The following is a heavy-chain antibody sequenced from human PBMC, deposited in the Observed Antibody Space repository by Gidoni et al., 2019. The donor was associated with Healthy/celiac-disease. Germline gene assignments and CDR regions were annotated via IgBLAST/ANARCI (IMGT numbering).Heavy chain of an antibody. D-gene: IGHD3-3*01. V-gene: IGHV1-69*01. Sequence: RVSCKASVGPFSSYAISWVLQAPGQGLEWMGGIIPIFGTANYAQKFQGRVTITADESTSTAYMELSSLRSEDTAVYYCAGYDFWSGYPNPNDYDYYGMDVWGQGTTVTVSS. CDR1: VGPFSSYA. CDR3: AGYDFWSGYPNPNDYDYYGMDV. CDR2: IIPIFGTA. J-gene: IGHJ6*02.